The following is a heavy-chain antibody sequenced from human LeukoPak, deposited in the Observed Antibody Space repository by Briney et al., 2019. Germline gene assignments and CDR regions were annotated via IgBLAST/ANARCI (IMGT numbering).Heavy chain of an antibody. J-gene: IGHJ4*02. CDR3: AREFSSGWYFQHTFDY. CDR1: GYTFTGYY. V-gene: IGHV1-2*02. Sequence: GASVKVSCKASGYTFTGYYMHWVRQVPGQGLEWMGWINPNSGGTNYAQKFQGRVTMTRDTSISTAYMELSRLRSDDTAVYYCAREFSSGWYFQHTFDYWGQGTLVTVSS. CDR2: INPNSGGT. D-gene: IGHD6-19*01.